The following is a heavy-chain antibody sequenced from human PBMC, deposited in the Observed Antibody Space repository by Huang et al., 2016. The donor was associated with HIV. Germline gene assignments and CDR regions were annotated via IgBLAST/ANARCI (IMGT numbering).Heavy chain of an antibody. CDR2: IYPGESDT. Sequence: EVQLVQSGAEVKKPGESLKISCKGSGFSFTNYWIGWVRQMPGKGLEWMGIIYPGESDTPYSPSFEGQVTISADKSINTAYLQWSSLKASDSAIYYCARPLLGYSYGYYFDQWGQGTLVTVSS. CDR1: GFSFTNYW. CDR3: ARPLLGYSYGYYFDQ. D-gene: IGHD5-18*01. V-gene: IGHV5-51*03. J-gene: IGHJ4*02.